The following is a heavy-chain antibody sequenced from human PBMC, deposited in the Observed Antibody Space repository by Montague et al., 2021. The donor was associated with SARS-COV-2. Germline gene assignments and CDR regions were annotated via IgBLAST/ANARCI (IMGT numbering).Heavy chain of an antibody. V-gene: IGHV3-23*03. CDR1: GFAFSKFA. CDR2: VHSGGSSK. J-gene: IGHJ6*02. D-gene: IGHD7-27*01. Sequence: SLGLSCATSGFAFSKFAMHWVRQAPGTGLEWVAVVHSGGSSKDYADSVKGRFTISRDNSKNIVSLQMNTLRAEDTAVYFCAKDQLSGVGYGLDVWGQGTTVIVSS. CDR3: AKDQLSGVGYGLDV.